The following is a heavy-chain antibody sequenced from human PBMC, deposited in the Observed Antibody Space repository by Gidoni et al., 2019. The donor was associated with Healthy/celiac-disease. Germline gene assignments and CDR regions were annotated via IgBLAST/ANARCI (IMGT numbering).Heavy chain of an antibody. Sequence: QVQLQESGPGLVKPSQTLSLTCTVSGASISSGSYYWSWIRQPAGKGLEWIGRIYTSGSTNYNPSLKSRVTISVDTSKNQFSLKLSYVTAADTAVYYCARVGYSSSWYNWGQGTLVTVSS. CDR3: ARVGYSSSWYN. CDR2: IYTSGST. D-gene: IGHD6-13*01. V-gene: IGHV4-61*02. J-gene: IGHJ4*02. CDR1: GASISSGSYY.